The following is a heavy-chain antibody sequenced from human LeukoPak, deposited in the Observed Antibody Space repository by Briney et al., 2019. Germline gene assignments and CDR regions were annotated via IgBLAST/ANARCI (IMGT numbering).Heavy chain of an antibody. J-gene: IGHJ6*02. Sequence: PGGSLRLSGAASGFTFSSYSLTWVRQAPGKGLEWVASISGSSSYINYADSVKGRFTVSRDNARRSLYLQMTSLRAEDTATYYLSKGGVNLVGPTTNRLGRWGQGTTVTVSS. CDR2: ISGSSSYI. D-gene: IGHD1-14*01. V-gene: IGHV3-21*01. CDR3: SKGGVNLVGPTTNRLGR. CDR1: GFTFSSYS.